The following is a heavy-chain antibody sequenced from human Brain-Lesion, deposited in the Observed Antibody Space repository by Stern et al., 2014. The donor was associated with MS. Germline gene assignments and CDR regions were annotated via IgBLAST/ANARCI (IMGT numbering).Heavy chain of an antibody. D-gene: IGHD3-3*01. V-gene: IGHV4-30-4*08. CDR3: ARVTEFLRFFYPDY. CDR2: ISYSGNT. Sequence: VQLVESGPGLVKPSPTLSLTCTVSGGAVSSGDRYWSWIRQPPEKGLEWIGYISYSGNTYYNPALESRVTISRDRAKNQFSLKLRSVTAADTAVYYCARVTEFLRFFYPDYWGQGIRVTVSS. CDR1: GGAVSSGDRY. J-gene: IGHJ4*02.